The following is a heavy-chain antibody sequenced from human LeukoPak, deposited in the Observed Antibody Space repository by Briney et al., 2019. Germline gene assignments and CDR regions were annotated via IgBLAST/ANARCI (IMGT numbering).Heavy chain of an antibody. V-gene: IGHV3-23*01. Sequence: GGSLRLSCAASGFTFSSYAMSWVRQAPGKGLEWVSAISGSGGSTYYADSVKGRFTISRDNSKNTLYLQMNSLRAEDTAVYYCAKDSVQSLYDFWSGYFSAQYYYYMDVWGKGTTVTVSS. CDR2: ISGSGGST. J-gene: IGHJ6*03. CDR3: AKDSVQSLYDFWSGYFSAQYYYYMDV. D-gene: IGHD3-3*01. CDR1: GFTFSSYA.